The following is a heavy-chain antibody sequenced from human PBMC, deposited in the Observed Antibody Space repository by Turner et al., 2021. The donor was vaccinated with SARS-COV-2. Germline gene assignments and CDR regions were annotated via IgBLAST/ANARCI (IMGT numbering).Heavy chain of an antibody. CDR3: ARSRLDFWSDYYMGAFDY. CDR1: AYTFSSYN. CDR2: ISSSSSYI. J-gene: IGHJ4*02. V-gene: IGHV3-21*01. Sequence: ERQLVEYGGGLVKLGGSMRRTCAASAYTFSSYNMNWVRQAPVKGLACVSSISSSSSYIYYAASVKGRFTISRANAKNSLYLQMDSLRAEDTAVYYCARSRLDFWSDYYMGAFDYWGQGTLVTVSS. D-gene: IGHD3-3*01.